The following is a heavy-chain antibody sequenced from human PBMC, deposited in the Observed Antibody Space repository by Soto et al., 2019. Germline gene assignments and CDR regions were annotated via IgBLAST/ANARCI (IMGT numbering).Heavy chain of an antibody. V-gene: IGHV4-4*02. D-gene: IGHD1-7*01. J-gene: IGHJ4*02. CDR3: ASRDPGTSVDY. Sequence: SETLSLTCAVSGGSFTSNNWWTWVRQPPGQGLEWIGEIYRTGSTNYNLSLKSRVTISLDKSENQFSLKVTSLTAADTAVYYCASRDPGTSVDYWGRGTLVTVSS. CDR2: IYRTGST. CDR1: GGSFTSNNW.